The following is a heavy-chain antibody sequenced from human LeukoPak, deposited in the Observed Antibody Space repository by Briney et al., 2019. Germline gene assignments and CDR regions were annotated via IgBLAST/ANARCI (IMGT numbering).Heavy chain of an antibody. CDR1: GFTFSSNA. Sequence: GGSLRLSCAASGFTFSSNAMSWVRQAPPKGLQWLSAISGNGGSTYYADSVMGRFTISRDNSKNTLYLQMNSLRAEDTAVYYCAKRSSGYSFDYWGQGTLVTVSS. D-gene: IGHD3-22*01. CDR3: AKRSSGYSFDY. J-gene: IGHJ4*02. CDR2: ISGNGGST. V-gene: IGHV3-23*01.